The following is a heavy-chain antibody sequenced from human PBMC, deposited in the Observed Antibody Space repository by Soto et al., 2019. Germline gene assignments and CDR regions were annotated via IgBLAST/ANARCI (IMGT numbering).Heavy chain of an antibody. CDR1: GFTFSSYA. J-gene: IGHJ6*02. CDR2: ISGSGGST. CDR3: AKGEGAAPRRYYYYYYGMDV. D-gene: IGHD6-13*01. Sequence: GGSLRLSCAASGFTFSSYAMSWVRQAPGKGLEWVSAISGSGGSTYYADSVKGRFTISRDNSKNTLYLQMNSLRAEDTAVYYCAKGEGAAPRRYYYYYYGMDVWGQGTTVTVSS. V-gene: IGHV3-23*01.